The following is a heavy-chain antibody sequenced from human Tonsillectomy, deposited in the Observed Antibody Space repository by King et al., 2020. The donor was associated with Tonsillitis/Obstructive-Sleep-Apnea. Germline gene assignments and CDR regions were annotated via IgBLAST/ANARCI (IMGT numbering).Heavy chain of an antibody. D-gene: IGHD3-22*01. CDR3: ATLRQYYDNSDYFDLSFDY. V-gene: IGHV4-39*01. CDR1: GGSISSSSYY. CDR2: IYCSGST. Sequence: QLQESGPGLVKPSETLSLTCTVSGGSISSSSYYWGWIRQPPGKGLEWIGSIYCSGSTYYNPSLKSRVTISVDTSKNQFSLKLSSVTAADTAVYYCATLRQYYDNSDYFDLSFDYWGQGTLVTVSS. J-gene: IGHJ4*02.